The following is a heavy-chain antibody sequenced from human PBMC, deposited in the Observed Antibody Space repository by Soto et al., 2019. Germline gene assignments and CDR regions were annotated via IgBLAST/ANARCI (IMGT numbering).Heavy chain of an antibody. D-gene: IGHD3-22*01. J-gene: IGHJ5*02. CDR2: IYHGGST. CDR1: GGSISSGGYS. CDR3: ARVGPWVPYYYDSSPYTFENWFDP. Sequence: PSETLSLTCAVSGGSISSGGYSWSWIRQPPGKGLEWIGYIYHGGSTYYNPSLNSRVTLSIDMTNNHVSLILNSVTAADTAVYYCARVGPWVPYYYDSSPYTFENWFDPWGQGTLVTVSS. V-gene: IGHV4-30-2*01.